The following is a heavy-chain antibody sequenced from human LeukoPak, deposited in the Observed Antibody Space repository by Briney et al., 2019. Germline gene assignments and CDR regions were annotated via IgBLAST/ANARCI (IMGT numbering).Heavy chain of an antibody. J-gene: IGHJ4*02. Sequence: GGSLRLSCAASGFTFSSYAMSWVRQAPGKGLEWVSAISYSGGSTYYADSVKGRFTVSRDSSKNTLYLQMDSLRAEDTAVYYCAKDQRSIAVAGYFDYWGQGTLVTVPS. CDR2: ISYSGGST. CDR1: GFTFSSYA. D-gene: IGHD6-19*01. CDR3: AKDQRSIAVAGYFDY. V-gene: IGHV3-23*01.